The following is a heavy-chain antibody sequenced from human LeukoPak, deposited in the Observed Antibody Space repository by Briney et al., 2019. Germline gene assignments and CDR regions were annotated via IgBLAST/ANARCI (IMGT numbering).Heavy chain of an antibody. Sequence: SETLSLTCTVSGGSISDNYWSWIRQPPRKGLEWMGYMSSSGSTQYDPSLESRLTISLDTSKNQVSLKLRSVTAADTAIYFCARGHYDLAPWGQGILVTVSS. CDR3: ARGHYDLAP. V-gene: IGHV4-59*01. CDR2: MSSSGST. J-gene: IGHJ5*02. D-gene: IGHD4-17*01. CDR1: GGSISDNY.